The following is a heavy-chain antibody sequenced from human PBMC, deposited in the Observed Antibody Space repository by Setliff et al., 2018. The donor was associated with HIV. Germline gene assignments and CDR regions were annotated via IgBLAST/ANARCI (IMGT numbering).Heavy chain of an antibody. CDR1: GFAFNTYS. Sequence: GGSLRLSCAASGFAFNTYSMNWIRQAPGKGLEWVSSISSDSNYIYYADSVRGRFTVSRDNAKNSLYLQMNSLRAEDTALYYCTGHNSYCIADWGQGTLVTVSS. D-gene: IGHD2-15*01. V-gene: IGHV3-21*01. J-gene: IGHJ4*02. CDR3: TGHNSYCIAD. CDR2: ISSDSNYI.